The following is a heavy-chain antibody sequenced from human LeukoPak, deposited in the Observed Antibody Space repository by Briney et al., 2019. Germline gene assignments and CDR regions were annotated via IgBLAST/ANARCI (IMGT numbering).Heavy chain of an antibody. CDR2: INHSGST. V-gene: IGHV4-34*01. J-gene: IGHJ2*01. CDR1: GGSFSGYY. CDR3: ARVPYCGGDCYRYWYFDL. D-gene: IGHD2-21*02. Sequence: RASETLSLTCAVYGGSFSGYYWSWIRQPPGKGLEWIGEINHSGSTNYNPSLKSRVTISVDTSKNQFSLKLSSVTAADTAVYYCARVPYCGGDCYRYWYFDLWGRGTLVTVSS.